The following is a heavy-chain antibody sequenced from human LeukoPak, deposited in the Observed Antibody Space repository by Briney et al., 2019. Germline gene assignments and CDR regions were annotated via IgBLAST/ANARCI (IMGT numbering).Heavy chain of an antibody. Sequence: GGSLRLSCAASGFTFDDYALHWVRQAPGKGLEWVSGISWNSGSIGYADSVKGRFTISRDNAKNSLYLQMNSLRAEDTALYYCAKDSLTTPYYFDYWGQGTLVTVSS. CDR2: ISWNSGSI. J-gene: IGHJ4*02. D-gene: IGHD4-11*01. CDR1: GFTFDDYA. V-gene: IGHV3-9*01. CDR3: AKDSLTTPYYFDY.